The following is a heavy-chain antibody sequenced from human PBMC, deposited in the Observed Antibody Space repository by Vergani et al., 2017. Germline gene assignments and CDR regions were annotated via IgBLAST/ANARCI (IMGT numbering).Heavy chain of an antibody. V-gene: IGHV4-59*01. J-gene: IGHJ5*02. CDR2: IYYSGST. CDR1: GGSISSYY. CDR3: ARDGYYDDSSGLPSHNWDDP. D-gene: IGHD3-22*01. Sequence: QVQLQESGPGLVKPSETLSLTCTVSGGSISSYYWSWIRQPPGKGLEWVGYIYYSGSTNYNPSLKSRFTISVDTSKNQFSLKLSSVTAADTAVAYCARDGYYDDSSGLPSHNWDDPWGQGTLVAVSS.